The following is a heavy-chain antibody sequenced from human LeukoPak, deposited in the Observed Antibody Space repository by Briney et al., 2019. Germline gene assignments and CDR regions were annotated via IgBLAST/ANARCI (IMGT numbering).Heavy chain of an antibody. D-gene: IGHD3-3*01. J-gene: IGHJ6*02. CDR3: ARGLLGITIFGVVPDGMDV. CDR2: INLSGST. Sequence: SETLSLTCTVSGGSISSYYWSWIRQPPGKGLEWIGEINLSGSTNYNPSLKSRVTISVDTSKNQFSLKLSSVTAADTAVYYYARGLLGITIFGVVPDGMDVWGQGTTVTVSS. CDR1: GGSISSYY. V-gene: IGHV4-34*01.